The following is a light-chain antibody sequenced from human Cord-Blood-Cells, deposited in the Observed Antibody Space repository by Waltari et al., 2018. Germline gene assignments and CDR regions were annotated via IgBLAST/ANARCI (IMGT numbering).Light chain of an antibody. J-gene: IGKJ2*01. V-gene: IGKV4-1*01. CDR2: WAS. CDR3: QQYYSTPYT. CDR1: QSVLYSTNNKNY. Sequence: DIVMTQSPDSLAVYLGEWATIHCKASQSVLYSTNNKNYLAWYQQKPGQPPKLLIYWASTRESGVPDRFSGSGSGTDFTLTISSLQAEDVAVYYCQQYYSTPYTFGQGTKLEIK.